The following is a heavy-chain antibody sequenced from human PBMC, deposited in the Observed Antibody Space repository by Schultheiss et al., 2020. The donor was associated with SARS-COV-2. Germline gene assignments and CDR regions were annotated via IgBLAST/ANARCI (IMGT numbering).Heavy chain of an antibody. D-gene: IGHD3-16*01. J-gene: IGHJ4*02. CDR3: ARVNVYYDYVWGTSDY. Sequence: SVKVSCKASGGTFSSYAISWVRQAPGQGLEWMGGIIPIFGTANYAQKFQGRVTITADESTSTAYMELRSLRSDDTAVYYCARVNVYYDYVWGTSDYWGQGTLVTVSS. CDR2: IIPIFGTA. CDR1: GGTFSSYA. V-gene: IGHV1-69*13.